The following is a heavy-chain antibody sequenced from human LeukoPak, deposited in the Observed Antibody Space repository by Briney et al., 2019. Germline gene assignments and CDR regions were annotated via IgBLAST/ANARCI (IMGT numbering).Heavy chain of an antibody. CDR2: ISWNGGST. D-gene: IGHD3-10*01. J-gene: IGHJ4*02. Sequence: PGGSLRLSCAASGFTFNNNGMNWVRQGPGKGLEWVSRISWNGGSTGYADSVKGRFTISSDNAKNSLYLQMTSLRAEDTALYYCGRVRGSGSYYNPTDYWGQGTLVTVSS. CDR1: GFTFNNNG. CDR3: GRVRGSGSYYNPTDY. V-gene: IGHV3-20*04.